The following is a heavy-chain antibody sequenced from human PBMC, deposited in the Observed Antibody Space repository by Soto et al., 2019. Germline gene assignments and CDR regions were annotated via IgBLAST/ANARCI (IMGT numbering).Heavy chain of an antibody. CDR3: ARLPHLYRQLVVDY. Sequence: PSETLSLTCAVYGGSFSGYYWSWIRQPPGKGLEWIGEINHSGSTNYNPSLKSRVTISVDTSKNQFSLKLSSVTAADTAVYYCARLPHLYRQLVVDYWGQGTLVTVSS. J-gene: IGHJ4*02. CDR2: INHSGST. V-gene: IGHV4-34*01. CDR1: GGSFSGYY. D-gene: IGHD6-13*01.